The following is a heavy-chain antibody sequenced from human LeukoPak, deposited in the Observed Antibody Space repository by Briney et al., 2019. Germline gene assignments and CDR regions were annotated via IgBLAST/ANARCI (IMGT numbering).Heavy chain of an antibody. CDR2: ISWNSGSI. CDR3: ATSRVFDH. Sequence: PGRSLRLSCAASGFTFDDYAMHWVRQAPGKGLEWVSGISWNSGSIGYADSVKGRFTISRDNAKKTLYLEMNSLRMEDTAIYYCATSRVFDHWGQGTLVTVSS. CDR1: GFTFDDYA. J-gene: IGHJ4*02. V-gene: IGHV3-9*01.